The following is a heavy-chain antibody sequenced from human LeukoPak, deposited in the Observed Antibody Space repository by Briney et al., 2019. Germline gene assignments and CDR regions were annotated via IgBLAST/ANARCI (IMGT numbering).Heavy chain of an antibody. J-gene: IGHJ5*02. D-gene: IGHD5-24*01. CDR3: ARDRGVEMATISRWFDR. V-gene: IGHV1-18*01. Sequence: GTSVNVSCKASGYPFTSYGISWVRQAPGQGREWMGWISAYNCNTNYAQKLQGRVTMTTDTSASTAYMELRSLSSGDTAVYYCARDRGVEMATISRWFDRWRQGTLVSVSS. CDR1: GYPFTSYG. CDR2: ISAYNCNT.